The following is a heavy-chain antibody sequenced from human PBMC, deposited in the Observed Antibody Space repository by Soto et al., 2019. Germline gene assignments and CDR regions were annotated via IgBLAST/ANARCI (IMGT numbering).Heavy chain of an antibody. Sequence: QVQLVQSGAEVKKPGASVKISCKASGYTFISNYVYWVRQAPGQGLEWMGIINPRGASTSYAQKFQGRVTMTSDPFTGTGQQGLSSLASYDTAVELWGRKPEVCCSTNCPFDFLGQGALVTVSS. CDR1: GYTFISNY. CDR3: GRKPEVCCSTNCPFDF. CDR2: INPRGAST. V-gene: IGHV1-46*01. D-gene: IGHD2-2*01. J-gene: IGHJ4*02.